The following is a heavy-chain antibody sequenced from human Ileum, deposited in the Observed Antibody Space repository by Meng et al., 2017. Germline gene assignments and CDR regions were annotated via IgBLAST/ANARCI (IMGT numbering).Heavy chain of an antibody. Sequence: EVRRCEAGGGLVKPGGSLRLSCAASGFTFSSYSMNWVRQAPGKGLEWVSSIDSSSKYIYYADSVKGRFTISRDNADNSLYLQMNSLRAEDTAVYFCARGGIHMVRYDYWGQGILVTVSS. D-gene: IGHD3-10*01. CDR2: IDSSSKYI. CDR1: GFTFSSYS. V-gene: IGHV3-21*06. J-gene: IGHJ4*02. CDR3: ARGGIHMVRYDY.